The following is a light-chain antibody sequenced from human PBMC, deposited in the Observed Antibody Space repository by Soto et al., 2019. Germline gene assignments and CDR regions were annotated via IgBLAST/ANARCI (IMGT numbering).Light chain of an antibody. V-gene: IGKV1-39*01. Sequence: DIQMTQSPSSLSAAEGDTVTITCRASQSISVHLNWYQQKPGKVPKLLIYAASNLQSGVPSSFSGSGSETDFALTISSLQPEDFATYYCQQSYITPYTFGQGTKLQIK. J-gene: IGKJ2*01. CDR2: AAS. CDR3: QQSYITPYT. CDR1: QSISVH.